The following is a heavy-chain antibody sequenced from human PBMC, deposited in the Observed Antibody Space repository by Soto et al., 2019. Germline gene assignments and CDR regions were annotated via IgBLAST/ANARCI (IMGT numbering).Heavy chain of an antibody. D-gene: IGHD3-3*01. Sequence: GGSLRLSCAASGFTFSDYYMSWIRQAPGKGLEWVSYISSSGSTIYYADSVKGRFTISRDNAKNSLYLQMNSLRAEDTAVYYCASGDTYYDFWSGPNPFYYWGQGTLVTVSS. CDR3: ASGDTYYDFWSGPNPFYY. CDR1: GFTFSDYY. CDR2: ISSSGSTI. J-gene: IGHJ4*02. V-gene: IGHV3-11*01.